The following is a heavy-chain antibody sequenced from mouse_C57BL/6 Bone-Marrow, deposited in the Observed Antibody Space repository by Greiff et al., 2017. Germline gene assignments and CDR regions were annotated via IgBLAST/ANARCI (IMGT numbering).Heavy chain of an antibody. V-gene: IGHV1-81*01. CDR2: IYPRSGNT. Sequence: QVQLQQSGAELARPGASVKLSCKASGYTFTSYGISWVKQRTGQGLEWIGEIYPRSGNTYYNEKFKGKATLTADKSSSTAYMELRSLTSEDSAVYFCARRRYYGAAWFAYWGQVTLVTVSA. D-gene: IGHD1-1*01. CDR1: GYTFTSYG. J-gene: IGHJ3*01. CDR3: ARRRYYGAAWFAY.